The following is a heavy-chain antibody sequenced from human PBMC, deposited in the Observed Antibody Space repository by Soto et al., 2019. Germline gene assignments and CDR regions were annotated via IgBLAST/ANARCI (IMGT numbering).Heavy chain of an antibody. CDR2: ISAYNGNT. J-gene: IGHJ6*02. CDR3: ARRFKVTSANHYYYYGMDV. Sequence: GASVAVCCASSGYTFTSCGISWVRQAPSQGLEWMGWISAYNGNTNYAQKLQGRVTMTTDTSTSTAYMELRSLKASDTAMYYCARRFKVTSANHYYYYGMDVWGQGTTVTVSS. CDR1: GYTFTSCG. V-gene: IGHV1-18*01. D-gene: IGHD2-21*02.